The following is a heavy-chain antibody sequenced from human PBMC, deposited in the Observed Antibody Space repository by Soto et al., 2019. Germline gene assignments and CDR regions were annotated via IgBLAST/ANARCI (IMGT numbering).Heavy chain of an antibody. CDR1: GFTFCGSA. CDR2: IRSKANSYAT. J-gene: IGHJ6*02. D-gene: IGHD4-17*01. Sequence: GGSVSLSCAVSGFTFCGSAMHWVRQASGKGLEWVGRIRSKANSYATAYAASVKGRFTISRDDSKNTAYLQMNSLKTEDTAVYYCTRLSEDNYGDDHYYYYYGMDIWGQGTTVTVSS. V-gene: IGHV3-73*01. CDR3: TRLSEDNYGDDHYYYYYGMDI.